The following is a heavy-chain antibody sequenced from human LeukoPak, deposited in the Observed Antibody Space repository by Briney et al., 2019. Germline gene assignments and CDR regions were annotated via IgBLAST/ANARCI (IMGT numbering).Heavy chain of an antibody. D-gene: IGHD1-26*01. CDR1: GGSISSGDYY. Sequence: SQTLSLICTVSGGSISSGDYYWSWIRQPPGKGLEWIGYIYYSGSTYYNPSLKSRVTISVDTSKNQFSLKLSSVTAADTAVYYCARGLGETDAFDIWGQGTMVTVSS. CDR2: IYYSGST. V-gene: IGHV4-30-4*08. J-gene: IGHJ3*02. CDR3: ARGLGETDAFDI.